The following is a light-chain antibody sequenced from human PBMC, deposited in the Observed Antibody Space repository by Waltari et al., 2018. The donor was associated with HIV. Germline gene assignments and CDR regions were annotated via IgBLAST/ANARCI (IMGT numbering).Light chain of an antibody. J-gene: IGLJ3*02. V-gene: IGLV1-47*01. CDR2: RNN. CDR3: AAWDASLSGNWV. CDR1: SSNIGSNY. Sequence: QSVLTQPPSASGTPGQRVTISCSGSSSNIGSNYVYWYQQLPGTTPKLLIYRNNRRPSGVPDRCAGSKSGTSASLAISGLRSEDEADYYCAAWDASLSGNWVFGGGTKLTVL.